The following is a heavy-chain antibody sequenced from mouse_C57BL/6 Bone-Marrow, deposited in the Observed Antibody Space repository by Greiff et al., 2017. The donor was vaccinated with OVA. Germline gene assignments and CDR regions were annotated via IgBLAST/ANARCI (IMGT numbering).Heavy chain of an antibody. Sequence: VMLVESGPGLVAPSQSLSITCTVSGFSLTSYAISWVRQPPGKGLEWLGVIWTGGGTNYNSALKSRLSISKDNSKRQVFLKMNSLQTDDTARYYCARNYDYYGSSYYFDYWGQGTTLTVSS. CDR3: ARNYDYYGSSYYFDY. CDR1: GFSLTSYA. D-gene: IGHD1-1*01. CDR2: IWTGGGT. J-gene: IGHJ2*01. V-gene: IGHV2-9-1*01.